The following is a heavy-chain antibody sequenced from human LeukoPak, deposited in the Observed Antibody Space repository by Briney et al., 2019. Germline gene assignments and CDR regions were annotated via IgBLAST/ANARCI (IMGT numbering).Heavy chain of an antibody. Sequence: SETLSLTCTVSGGSISSSSYYWGWIRQPPGKGLEWIGSIYYSGSTYYNPSLKSRVTISVDTSKNQFSLKLSSVTAADTAVYYCASVYSSGWRDYWGQGTLVTVSS. CDR2: IYYSGST. CDR1: GGSISSSSYY. J-gene: IGHJ4*02. CDR3: ASVYSSGWRDY. D-gene: IGHD6-19*01. V-gene: IGHV4-39*07.